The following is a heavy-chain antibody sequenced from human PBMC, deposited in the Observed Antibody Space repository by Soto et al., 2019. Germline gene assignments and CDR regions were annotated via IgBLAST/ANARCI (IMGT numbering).Heavy chain of an antibody. D-gene: IGHD5-18*01. CDR2: ISPSDGST. V-gene: IGHV1-46*01. CDR3: AREPVDTAMVLGEYYYYGMDV. CDR1: GYTFTSYE. Sequence: ASVKVSCKASGYTFTSYEMYWVRQAPGQGLEWMGIISPSDGSTTYAQKFQGRVTMTRDTSTSTVYMELSSLRSEDTAVYYCAREPVDTAMVLGEYYYYGMDVWGQGTTVTVSS. J-gene: IGHJ6*02.